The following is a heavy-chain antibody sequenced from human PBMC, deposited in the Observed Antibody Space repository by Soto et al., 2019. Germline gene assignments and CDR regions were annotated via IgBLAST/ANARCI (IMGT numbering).Heavy chain of an antibody. V-gene: IGHV4-30-2*01. CDR1: GGSISSGGYS. CDR2: IYPSGSS. J-gene: IGHJ5*02. D-gene: IGHD1-26*01. Sequence: QLQLQESGSGLVKPSQTLSLTCAVSGGSISSGGYSWSWIRPPPGKGLGWIGYIYPSGSSYYNPSPKSRVPTPVDRSENQFALKLSSVTAADTAVYYCARTPTPWGQGTLVTVSS. CDR3: ARTPTP.